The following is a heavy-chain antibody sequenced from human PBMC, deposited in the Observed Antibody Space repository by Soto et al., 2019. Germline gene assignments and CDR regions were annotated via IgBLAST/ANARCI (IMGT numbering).Heavy chain of an antibody. V-gene: IGHV4-39*01. CDR1: GDSINSDKYY. D-gene: IGHD3-9*01. CDR2: IYFRGNT. Sequence: QLQLQESGPGLVKPSETLSLTCSVSGDSINSDKYYWGWIRQPPGKGLEWIGSIYFRGNTYYNPSLQTSVTISIDKSKSQFSLKLNSVTAADSAVYFCGRREGLATISYYFDFWGQGALVTVSS. J-gene: IGHJ4*02. CDR3: GRREGLATISYYFDF.